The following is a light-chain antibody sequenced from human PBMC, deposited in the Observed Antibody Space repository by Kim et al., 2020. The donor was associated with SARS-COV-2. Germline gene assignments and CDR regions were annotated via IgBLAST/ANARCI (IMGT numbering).Light chain of an antibody. J-gene: IGLJ3*02. Sequence: SISCTCRGSRSDCAAYNFVSWYHRHPGEATTVVIYDVDNRPSGVSNRFSGSKSGNTASLTISEVQAEDEADYYCSSFRSGNTLLFGGGTQLTVL. V-gene: IGLV2-14*04. CDR2: DVD. CDR3: SSFRSGNTLL. CDR1: RSDCAAYNF.